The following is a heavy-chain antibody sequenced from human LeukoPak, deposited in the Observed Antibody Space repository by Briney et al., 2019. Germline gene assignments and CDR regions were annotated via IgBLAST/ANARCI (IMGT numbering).Heavy chain of an antibody. CDR2: IYYSGST. J-gene: IGHJ3*02. Sequence: ASETLSLTCTVSGGSISSYYWSWIRQPPGKGLEWTGYIYYSGSTNYNPSLKSRVTISVDTSKNQFSLKLSSVTAADTAVYYCARGARGVRDAFDIWGQGTMVTVSS. CDR3: ARGARGVRDAFDI. V-gene: IGHV4-59*01. CDR1: GGSISSYY. D-gene: IGHD3-10*01.